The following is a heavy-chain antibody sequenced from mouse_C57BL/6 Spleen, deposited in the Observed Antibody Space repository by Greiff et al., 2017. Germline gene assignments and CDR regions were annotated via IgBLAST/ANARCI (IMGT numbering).Heavy chain of an antibody. J-gene: IGHJ4*01. Sequence: QVQLQQSGAELVRPGSSVKLSCKASGYTFTSYWMHWVKQRPIQGLEWIGNIDPSDSETHYNQKVKDKATLTVDNSSSTAYMPLSSLTSEDSAVYYCARGGYYLYAMDYWGQGTSVTVSS. CDR3: ARGGYYLYAMDY. D-gene: IGHD2-3*01. V-gene: IGHV1-52*01. CDR2: IDPSDSET. CDR1: GYTFTSYW.